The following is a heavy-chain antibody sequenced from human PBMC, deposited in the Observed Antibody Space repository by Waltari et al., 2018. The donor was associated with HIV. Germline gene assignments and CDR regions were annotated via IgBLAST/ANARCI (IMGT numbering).Heavy chain of an antibody. CDR3: ARQEKGGKREELLTS. CDR2: IYHSGVA. CDR1: NATINTATPH. J-gene: IGHJ5*02. V-gene: IGHV4-39*01. Sequence: QVHLRESGPELVKPWETLSLTCTVSNATINTATPHWAWVRQSPGKGPEWIASIYHSGVAYYSPSFKSRVTISVDKSKNEFYLKLRSVTASESGVFFCARQEKGGKREELLTSWGPG. D-gene: IGHD1-26*01.